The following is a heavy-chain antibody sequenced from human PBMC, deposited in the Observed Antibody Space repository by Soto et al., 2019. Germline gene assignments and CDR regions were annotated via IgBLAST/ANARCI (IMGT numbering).Heavy chain of an antibody. V-gene: IGHV3-15*07. D-gene: IGHD6-19*01. Sequence: SVSNAWMNWVRQAPGQGLAWVGRIKSKTDGGTTDYAAPVKGRFTIARDDSKNTLYLQMNSLKTEDTAVYYCTTTAQYGSGWYIGRDYWGQGTLVTVSS. CDR3: TTTAQYGSGWYIGRDY. CDR2: IKSKTDGGTT. J-gene: IGHJ4*02. CDR1: SVSNAW.